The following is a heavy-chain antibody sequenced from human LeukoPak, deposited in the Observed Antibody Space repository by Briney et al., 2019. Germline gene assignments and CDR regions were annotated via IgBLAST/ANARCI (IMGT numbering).Heavy chain of an antibody. V-gene: IGHV5-51*01. J-gene: IGHJ4*02. Sequence: PGESLKISCKGSGYSFTSYWIGWVRQMPGKGLEWMGIIYPGDSDTRYSPSFQGQVTISADKSISTAYPQWSSLKASDTAMYYCAREEPGYSYGYNYWGQGTLVTVSS. CDR2: IYPGDSDT. CDR1: GYSFTSYW. CDR3: AREEPGYSYGYNY. D-gene: IGHD5-18*01.